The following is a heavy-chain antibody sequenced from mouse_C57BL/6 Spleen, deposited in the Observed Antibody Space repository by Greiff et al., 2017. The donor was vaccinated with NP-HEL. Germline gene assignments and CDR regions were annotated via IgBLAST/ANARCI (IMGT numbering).Heavy chain of an antibody. CDR1: GYTFTDYY. Sequence: VKVVESGAELVRPGASVKLSCKASGYTFTDYYINWVKQWPGQGLEWIARIYPGSGNTYYNEKFKGKATLTAEKSSSTAYMQLSSLTSEDSAVYFCARQLRLGWFAYWGQGTLVTVSA. J-gene: IGHJ3*01. CDR2: IYPGSGNT. D-gene: IGHD3-2*02. V-gene: IGHV1-76*01. CDR3: ARQLRLGWFAY.